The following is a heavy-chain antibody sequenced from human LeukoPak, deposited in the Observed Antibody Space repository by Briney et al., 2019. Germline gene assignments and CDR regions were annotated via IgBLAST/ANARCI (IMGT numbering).Heavy chain of an antibody. J-gene: IGHJ4*02. CDR3: AKVAGDRMDY. V-gene: IGHV1-18*01. D-gene: IGHD6-13*01. Sequence: GASVKVSCKTSGYSFATYVFCWVRQAPGDGLEWMGWISANTGKTSYAQKFQDRVTMTTDTPTTTAYVELRSLRLDDTAVYFCAKVAGDRMDYWGQGTLVTVSS. CDR2: ISANTGKT. CDR1: GYSFATYV.